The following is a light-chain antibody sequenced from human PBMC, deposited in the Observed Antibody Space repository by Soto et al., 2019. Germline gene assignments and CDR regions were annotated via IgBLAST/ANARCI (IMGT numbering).Light chain of an antibody. CDR2: AAS. J-gene: IGKJ4*01. V-gene: IGKV1-39*01. CDR3: QQTYTTPLT. CDR1: QSISTY. Sequence: DIQMTQSPSSLSASVGDRVTITYRASQSISTYLTWYQQKPGRAPNLLILAASSLQSGVPSRFSGSGSGTDFTLTISSLQPEDFATYYCQQTYTTPLTFGGGTKVEIK.